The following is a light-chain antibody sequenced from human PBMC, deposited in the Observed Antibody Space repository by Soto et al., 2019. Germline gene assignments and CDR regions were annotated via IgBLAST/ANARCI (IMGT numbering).Light chain of an antibody. CDR1: SSDVGGYNY. V-gene: IGLV2-8*01. Sequence: QSVLTQPPSASGSPGQSVTISCTGTSSDVGGYNYVSWYQQHPGKATKVMIYEVTKRPSGVPDRFSGSKSGNTASLTVSGLQAEDESDYYCSAYAGSTFVFGTGTKVTVL. CDR3: SAYAGSTFV. CDR2: EVT. J-gene: IGLJ1*01.